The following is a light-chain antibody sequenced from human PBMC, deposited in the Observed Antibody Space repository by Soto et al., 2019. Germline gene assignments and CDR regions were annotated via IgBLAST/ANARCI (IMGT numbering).Light chain of an antibody. Sequence: DIQMTQSPCSLSASVGDTVTITCQASQDISHYLNWYQQKPWKAPELLISGASTLQSGVPSRFSGSGYGTEFSLTISNLQPEDFATYFCQQLNNYPPTFGQGTRLEIK. CDR3: QQLNNYPPT. CDR1: QDISHY. J-gene: IGKJ5*01. CDR2: GAS. V-gene: IGKV1-9*01.